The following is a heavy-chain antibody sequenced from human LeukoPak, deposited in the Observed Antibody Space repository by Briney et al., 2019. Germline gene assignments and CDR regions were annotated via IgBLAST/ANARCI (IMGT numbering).Heavy chain of an antibody. D-gene: IGHD3-10*01. CDR3: ARGNYYGSGSSIDY. V-gene: IGHV4-4*02. Sequence: SETLSLTCAVSGGSISSSNWWSWVRQSPGKGLEWIGEIYHSGSTKYNPPLKSRVIISVDTSKNQFSLKLSSVTAADTAVYYCARGNYYGSGSSIDYWDQGTLVTVSS. J-gene: IGHJ4*02. CDR2: IYHSGST. CDR1: GGSISSSNW.